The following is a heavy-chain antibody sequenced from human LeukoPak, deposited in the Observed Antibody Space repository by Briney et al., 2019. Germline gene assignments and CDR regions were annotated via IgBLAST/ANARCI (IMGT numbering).Heavy chain of an antibody. V-gene: IGHV3-23*01. CDR1: GFTFSSYA. CDR2: ISGSGGST. D-gene: IGHD5-12*01. Sequence: SGGSLRLSCAASGFTFSSYAMSWVRQAPGKGLEWVSTISGSGGSTYYADSVEGRFTISRDNSKNTLYLQMNSLRAEDTAVYYCAKDSRGMRPATILDYWGQGTLVTVSS. CDR3: AKDSRGMRPATILDY. J-gene: IGHJ4*02.